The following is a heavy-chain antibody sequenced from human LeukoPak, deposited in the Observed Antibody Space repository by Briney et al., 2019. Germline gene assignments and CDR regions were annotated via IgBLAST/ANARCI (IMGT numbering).Heavy chain of an antibody. D-gene: IGHD1-26*01. V-gene: IGHV3-21*01. J-gene: IGHJ6*03. CDR3: ARDPYSGAYGDTYYYFMDV. CDR1: GFSFSSYN. CDR2: ITTSSSYT. Sequence: GGSLRLSCEASGFSFSSYNMDWVRQTPGKGLECMSSITTSSSYTFYADSVKGRFTISRDNARNSLYLQMNSLTAEDTAFYYCARDPYSGAYGDTYYYFMDVWGKGTTVTISS.